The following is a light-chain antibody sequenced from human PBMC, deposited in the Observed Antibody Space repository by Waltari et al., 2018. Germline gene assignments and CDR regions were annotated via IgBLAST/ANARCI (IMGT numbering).Light chain of an antibody. CDR2: EVS. J-gene: IGLJ3*02. Sequence: QSALTQPPSASGSPGQSVTISCTGPSSDIGYSNFVSWYQQPPGKAPKVLIYEVSKRPSGVPDRFSGSKSGNTASLTVSGLQAEDEADYYCSSHAGSWVFGGGTKLTVL. CDR3: SSHAGSWV. CDR1: SSDIGYSNF. V-gene: IGLV2-8*01.